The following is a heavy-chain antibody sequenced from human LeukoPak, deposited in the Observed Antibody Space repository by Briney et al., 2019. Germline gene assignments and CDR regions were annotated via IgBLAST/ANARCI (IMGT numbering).Heavy chain of an antibody. CDR1: GFTFSSYG. V-gene: IGHV3-30*18. D-gene: IGHD6-13*01. CDR3: AKEAGSWYAVDY. CDR2: ISYDGSNK. Sequence: PGGSLRLSCAASGFTFSSYGMHWVRQAPGKGLEWVAVISYDGSNKYYADSVKGRFTISRDDSKNTLYLQMNSLRAEDTAVYYCAKEAGSWYAVDYWGQGTLVTVSS. J-gene: IGHJ4*02.